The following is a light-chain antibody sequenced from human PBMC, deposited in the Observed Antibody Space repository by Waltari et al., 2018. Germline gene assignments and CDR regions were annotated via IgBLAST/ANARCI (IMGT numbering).Light chain of an antibody. CDR1: QSVSRT. Sequence: EIVLTQSPGPLSLSPGERATLSCRASQSVSRTLAWYQQKPGQAPRLLIYDATIRATGFPDRFSGSGSGTDFSLTISRLEPEDFAVYYCQKYGTLPATFGQGTKVEIK. J-gene: IGKJ1*01. CDR2: DAT. CDR3: QKYGTLPAT. V-gene: IGKV3-20*01.